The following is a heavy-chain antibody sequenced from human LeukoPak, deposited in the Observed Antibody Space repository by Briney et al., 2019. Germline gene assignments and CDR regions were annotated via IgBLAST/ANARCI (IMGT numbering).Heavy chain of an antibody. V-gene: IGHV3-74*01. J-gene: IGHJ4*02. CDR3: ARDSVEWYIFDY. D-gene: IGHD3-3*01. CDR2: TNRDGSST. CDR1: GFTFSSYW. Sequence: GGSLRLSCAASGFTFSSYWMHWVRQAPGKGPVWVARTNRDGSSTAYADSVKGRFTISKDNAKNTLYPLMNSLRAEDTAVCYCARDSVEWYIFDYWGQGTLVTVSS.